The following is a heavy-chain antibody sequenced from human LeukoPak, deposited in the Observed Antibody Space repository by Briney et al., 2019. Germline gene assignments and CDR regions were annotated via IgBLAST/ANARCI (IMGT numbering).Heavy chain of an antibody. Sequence: SGGSLRLSYAASGFTFSSYAMSWVRQAPGKGLEWVSAISGSGGSTYYADSVKGRFTISRDNSKNTLYLQMNSLRAEDTAVYYCAKDGRRYSSGWYADYWGQGTLVTVSS. J-gene: IGHJ4*02. CDR1: GFTFSSYA. V-gene: IGHV3-23*01. CDR3: AKDGRRYSSGWYADY. D-gene: IGHD6-19*01. CDR2: ISGSGGST.